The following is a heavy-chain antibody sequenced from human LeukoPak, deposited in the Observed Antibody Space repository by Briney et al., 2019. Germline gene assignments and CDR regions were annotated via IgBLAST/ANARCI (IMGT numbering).Heavy chain of an antibody. Sequence: GGSLRLSCAASRFPFSSYWMHWVRQAPGKGLVWVSRINIDGSNTNYADSVKGRFTISRDNAKNTLYLQMDSLGAEDTAVYYCARSLGGAYDYWGQGTLVTVSS. CDR3: ARSLGGAYDY. V-gene: IGHV3-74*01. D-gene: IGHD1-26*01. CDR2: INIDGSNT. CDR1: RFPFSSYW. J-gene: IGHJ4*02.